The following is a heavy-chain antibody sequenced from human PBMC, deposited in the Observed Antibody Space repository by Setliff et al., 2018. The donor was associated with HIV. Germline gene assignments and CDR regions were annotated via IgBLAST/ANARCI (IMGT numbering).Heavy chain of an antibody. V-gene: IGHV4-59*08. CDR3: AGHKAYNFWSGYKYSDAFDI. J-gene: IGHJ3*02. Sequence: SETLSLTCTVSGGSISSNYWSWTRQPPGKGLEWIAYIYYSGSTNYNPPLKSRVSISVDTSKNQFSLKLSSVTAADTAVYYCAGHKAYNFWSGYKYSDAFDIWGQGTMVTVSS. D-gene: IGHD3-3*01. CDR2: IYYSGST. CDR1: GGSISSNY.